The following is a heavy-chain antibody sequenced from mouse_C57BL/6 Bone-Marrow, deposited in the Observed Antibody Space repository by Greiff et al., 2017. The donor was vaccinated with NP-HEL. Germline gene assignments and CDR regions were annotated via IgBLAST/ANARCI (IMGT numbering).Heavy chain of an antibody. J-gene: IGHJ4*01. Sequence: EVKLMESGGGLVKPGGSLKLSCAASGFTFSSYAMSWVRQTPEKRLEWVATISDGGSYTYYPDNVKGRFTISRDNAKNNLYLQMSHLKSEDTAMYYCARDKAMVYWGQGTSVTVSS. CDR2: ISDGGSYT. CDR1: GFTFSSYA. V-gene: IGHV5-4*01. CDR3: ARDKAMVY.